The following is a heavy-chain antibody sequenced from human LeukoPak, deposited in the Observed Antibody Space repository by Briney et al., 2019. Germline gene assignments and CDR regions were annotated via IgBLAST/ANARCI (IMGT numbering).Heavy chain of an antibody. CDR3: ARGQQQLVPNSVPSGFDY. Sequence: SETLSLTCTVSGGSISSGGYYWSWIRQHPGTGLEWIGYIYYSGSTYYNPSLKSRVTISVDTSKNQFSLKLSSVTAADTAVYYCARGQQQLVPNSVPSGFDYWGQGTLVTVSS. V-gene: IGHV4-31*03. D-gene: IGHD6-13*01. J-gene: IGHJ4*02. CDR1: GGSISSGGYY. CDR2: IYYSGST.